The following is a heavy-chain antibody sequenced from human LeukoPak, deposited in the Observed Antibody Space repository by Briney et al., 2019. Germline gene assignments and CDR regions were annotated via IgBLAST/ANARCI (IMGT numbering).Heavy chain of an antibody. CDR2: ISFHGTDS. CDR1: GFSFSSYG. J-gene: IGHJ4*02. Sequence: GGSLRLSCAASGFSFSSYGMHWVRQAPGKGLEWVAVISFHGTDSFYADSVKGRFTISRDNSKNTLYLQMSSLRADDTAVYYCAREPSWDYYDSSGSRTDYWGQGTLVTVSS. D-gene: IGHD3-22*01. CDR3: AREPSWDYYDSSGSRTDY. V-gene: IGHV3-30*19.